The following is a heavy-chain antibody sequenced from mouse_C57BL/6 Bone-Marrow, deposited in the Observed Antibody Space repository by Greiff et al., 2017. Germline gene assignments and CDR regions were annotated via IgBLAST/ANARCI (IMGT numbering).Heavy chain of an antibody. CDR3: ARFITTVEESSENYFDY. D-gene: IGHD1-1*01. CDR1: GYTFTSYW. Sequence: QVQLQQPGTELVKPGASVKLSCKASGYTFTSYWMHWVKQRPGQGLEWIGIINPSNGGTNYNEKFKSKATLTVDKSSSTAYMQLSSLTSEDSAVDYCARFITTVEESSENYFDYWGQGTTLTVSS. V-gene: IGHV1-53*01. CDR2: INPSNGGT. J-gene: IGHJ2*01.